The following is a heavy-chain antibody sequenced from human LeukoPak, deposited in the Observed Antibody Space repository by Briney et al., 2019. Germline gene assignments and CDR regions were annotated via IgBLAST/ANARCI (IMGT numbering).Heavy chain of an antibody. CDR3: ARSKKWLLNYYYYGMDV. V-gene: IGHV4-34*01. CDR1: GGSFSGYY. Sequence: SETLSLTCAVYGGSFSGYYWSWIRQPPGKGLEWIGEINHSGSTNYNPSLKSRVTISVDTSKNQSSLKLSSVTAADTAVYYCARSKKWLLNYYYYGMDVWGQGTTVTVSS. J-gene: IGHJ6*02. CDR2: INHSGST. D-gene: IGHD3-22*01.